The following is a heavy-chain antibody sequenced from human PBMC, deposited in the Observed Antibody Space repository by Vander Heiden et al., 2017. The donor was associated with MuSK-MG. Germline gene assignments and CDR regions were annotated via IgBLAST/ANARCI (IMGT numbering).Heavy chain of an antibody. CDR1: GFTFDDFA. CDR3: AKEDSSGWYFYDY. J-gene: IGHJ4*02. CDR2: ISWNSGSI. D-gene: IGHD6-19*01. V-gene: IGHV3-9*01. Sequence: EVQLVESGGGLVQPGRSLRLSCAASGFTFDDFAMHWVRQAPGKGLEWVSGISWNSGSIGYADSVKVRFTISRDNAKNSLYLQMNSLRAEDTAFYYCAKEDSSGWYFYDYWGQGTLVTVSS.